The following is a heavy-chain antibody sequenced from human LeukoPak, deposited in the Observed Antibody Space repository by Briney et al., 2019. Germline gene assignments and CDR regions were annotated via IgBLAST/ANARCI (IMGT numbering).Heavy chain of an antibody. CDR2: YSGST. V-gene: IGHV4-59*08. CDR1: GGSFSGYH. Sequence: PSETLSLTCAVYGGSFSGYHWSWIRQPPGKGLEWIGSYSGSTSYNPSLKSRVTISVDTSKNQFSLKLSSVTAADTAVYYCARHEAWFDPWGQGTLVTVSS. CDR3: ARHEAWFDP. J-gene: IGHJ5*02.